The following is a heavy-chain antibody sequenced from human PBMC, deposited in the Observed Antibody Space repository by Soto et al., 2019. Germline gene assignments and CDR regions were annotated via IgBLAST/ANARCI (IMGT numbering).Heavy chain of an antibody. J-gene: IGHJ4*02. V-gene: IGHV3-23*01. CDR3: AKAKNDYNWDNRPPFDY. D-gene: IGHD1-20*01. Sequence: GSLRLSCEASGFTLRNYAMTWIRQAPGKGLEWVSLISANDVGTYYAESVKTRFTISTDQSRNTVYLQMDSLRADDTAIYYCAKAKNDYNWDNRPPFDYWGQGTLVTVSS. CDR2: ISANDVGT. CDR1: GFTLRNYA.